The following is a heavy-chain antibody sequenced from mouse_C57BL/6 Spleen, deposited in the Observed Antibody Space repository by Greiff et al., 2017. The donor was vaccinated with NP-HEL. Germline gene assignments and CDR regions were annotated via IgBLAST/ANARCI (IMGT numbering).Heavy chain of an antibody. V-gene: IGHV3-6*01. J-gene: IGHJ3*01. CDR3: ARADVYYGSTSWFAY. D-gene: IGHD1-1*01. Sequence: EVQLQQSGPGLVKPSQSLSLTCSVTGYSITSGYYWNWIRQFPGNKLEWMGYISYDGSNNYNPSLKNRISITRDTSKNQFFLKLNSVTTEDTATYYCARADVYYGSTSWFAYWGQGTLVTVSA. CDR1: GYSITSGYY. CDR2: ISYDGSN.